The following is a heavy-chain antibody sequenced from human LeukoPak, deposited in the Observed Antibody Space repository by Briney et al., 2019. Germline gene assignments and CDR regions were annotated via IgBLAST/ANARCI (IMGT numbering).Heavy chain of an antibody. CDR3: ARSIRFLGGFDP. Sequence: PSQTLSLTCTVSGGSISSGSYYWSWIRQPAGKGLGWIGRIYTSGSTNYNPSLKSRVTISVDTSKNQFSLKLSSVTAADTAVYYCARSIRFLGGFDPWGQGTLVTVSS. CDR2: IYTSGST. J-gene: IGHJ5*02. CDR1: GGSISSGSYY. V-gene: IGHV4-61*02. D-gene: IGHD3-3*01.